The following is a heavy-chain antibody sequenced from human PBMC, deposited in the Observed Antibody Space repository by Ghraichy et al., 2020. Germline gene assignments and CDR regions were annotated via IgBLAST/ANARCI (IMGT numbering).Heavy chain of an antibody. CDR1: GFTFSSYA. J-gene: IGHJ4*02. V-gene: IGHV3-23*01. CDR2: VGASGGST. D-gene: IGHD1-26*01. CDR3: AKVGSHSYFDS. Sequence: LSLTCAASGFTFSSYAMTWVRQAPGKGLEWVSSVGASGGSTYYADSVKGRFTISRDNSKNTLYLQMNSLRADDTALYYCAKVGSHSYFDSWGQGTLVTVSS.